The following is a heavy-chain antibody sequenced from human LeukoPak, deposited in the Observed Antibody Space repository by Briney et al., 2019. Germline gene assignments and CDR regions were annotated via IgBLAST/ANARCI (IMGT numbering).Heavy chain of an antibody. J-gene: IGHJ5*02. CDR2: MNPNSGNT. V-gene: IGHV1-8*01. Sequence: VASVKVSCKASGYTFTSYDINWVRQATGQGLEWMGWMNPNSGNTGYAQKIQGRVTMTRNTSISTAYMELSSLRSEDTAVYYCARGYYDILTGYYHNWFDPWGQGTLVTVSS. CDR1: GYTFTSYD. D-gene: IGHD3-9*01. CDR3: ARGYYDILTGYYHNWFDP.